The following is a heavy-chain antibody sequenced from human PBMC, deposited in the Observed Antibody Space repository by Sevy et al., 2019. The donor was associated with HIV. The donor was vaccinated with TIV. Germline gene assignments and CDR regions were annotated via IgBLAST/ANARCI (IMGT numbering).Heavy chain of an antibody. Sequence: SETLSLTCVVSGYSISSSYRWDWFRRPPGKGLEWIGAIHHSGSTQYTPSLKSRVTVSADTSKNQFSLRLSSMTAADTAVYYCASHDWGREDYWGQGTLVTVSS. V-gene: IGHV4-38-2*01. J-gene: IGHJ4*02. CDR2: IHHSGST. CDR1: GYSISSSYR. D-gene: IGHD7-27*01. CDR3: ASHDWGREDY.